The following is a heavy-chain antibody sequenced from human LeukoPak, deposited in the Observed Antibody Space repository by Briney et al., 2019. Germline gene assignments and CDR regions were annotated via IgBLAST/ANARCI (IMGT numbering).Heavy chain of an antibody. D-gene: IGHD4-17*01. CDR1: GYTFTGYY. V-gene: IGHV1-2*04. CDR2: INPNSGGT. Sequence: ASVKVSCKASGYTFTGYYMHWVRQALGQGLEWMGWINPNSGGTNYAQKFQGWVTMTRDTSISTAYMELSRLRSDDTAVYYCARFDYGVAFDIWGQGTMVTVSS. J-gene: IGHJ3*02. CDR3: ARFDYGVAFDI.